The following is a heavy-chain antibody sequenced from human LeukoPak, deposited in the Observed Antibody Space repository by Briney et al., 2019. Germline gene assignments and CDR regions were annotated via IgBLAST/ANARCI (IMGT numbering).Heavy chain of an antibody. Sequence: SETLSLTCAVYGGSFSGYYWSWLRQPPGKGREWLGEINHSGSTNYNPSLKSRVTISVDTSKNQISLKLSSVTAADTAVYYCARGRGSSLDYWGQGTLVTVSS. V-gene: IGHV4-34*01. CDR3: ARGRGSSLDY. D-gene: IGHD2-2*01. J-gene: IGHJ4*02. CDR1: GGSFSGYY. CDR2: INHSGST.